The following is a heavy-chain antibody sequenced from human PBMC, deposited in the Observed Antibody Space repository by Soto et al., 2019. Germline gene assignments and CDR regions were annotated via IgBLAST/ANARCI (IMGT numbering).Heavy chain of an antibody. V-gene: IGHV3-23*01. J-gene: IGHJ4*02. CDR2: ISGSGGER. D-gene: IGHD6-19*01. CDR3: ARDTLNDSGSFDY. CDR1: GFTFRTYG. Sequence: PGGSLRLSCAASGFTFRTYGMTWVRQAPGKGLEWVSGISGSGGERYYGDSGEGRFSISRDNSENTLFLQMHSLRAEDTAIYYCARDTLNDSGSFDYWGQGTLVTVSS.